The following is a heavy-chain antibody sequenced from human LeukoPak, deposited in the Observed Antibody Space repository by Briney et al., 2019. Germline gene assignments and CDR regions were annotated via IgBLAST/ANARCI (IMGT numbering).Heavy chain of an antibody. CDR3: ARDYGGNSGGGFDY. CDR1: GFTFSSYW. CDR2: IKEDGSEK. D-gene: IGHD4-23*01. Sequence: PGGSLRLSCAASGFTFSSYWMSWVRQAPGKGLEWVASIKEDGSEKYHVDSVKGRFTISRDNAKNSLYLQMNSLRAEDTAVYYCARDYGGNSGGGFDYWGQGTLVTVSS. J-gene: IGHJ4*02. V-gene: IGHV3-7*01.